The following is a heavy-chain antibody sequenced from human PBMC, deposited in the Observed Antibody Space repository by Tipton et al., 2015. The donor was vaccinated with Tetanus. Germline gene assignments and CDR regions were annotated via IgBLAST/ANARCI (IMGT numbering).Heavy chain of an antibody. CDR3: ARDSSFYSFSYKGMDV. CDR2: ILYGAST. CDR1: GGSVSSGSYY. J-gene: IGHJ6*02. D-gene: IGHD2-15*01. Sequence: TLSLTCTVFGGSVSSGSYYWAWIRQPPGKGLEYIGYILYGASTHYNPSLKSRVTISVDTSKNQFSLKLRSVTAADTAVYYCARDSSFYSFSYKGMDVWGQGTTVTVSS. V-gene: IGHV4-61*01.